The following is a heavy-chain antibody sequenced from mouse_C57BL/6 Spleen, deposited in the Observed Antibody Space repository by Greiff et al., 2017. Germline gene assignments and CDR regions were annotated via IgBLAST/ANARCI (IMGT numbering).Heavy chain of an antibody. D-gene: IGHD1-1*01. V-gene: IGHV5-17*01. CDR3: ASGLLLRSAMDY. J-gene: IGHJ4*01. CDR2: ISSGSSTI. Sequence: EVHLVESGGGLVKPGGSLKLCCAASGFTFSDYGMHWVRQAPEKGLEWVAYISSGSSTIYYADTVKGRFTISRDNAKTTLFLQMTSLRSEDTAMYYCASGLLLRSAMDYWGQGTSVTVSS. CDR1: GFTFSDYG.